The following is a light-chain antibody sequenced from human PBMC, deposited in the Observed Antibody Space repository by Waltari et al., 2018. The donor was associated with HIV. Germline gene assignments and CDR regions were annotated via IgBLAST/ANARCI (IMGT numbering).Light chain of an antibody. Sequence: QSVLTQPPSASGTPGQRVTIPCSGSSSHLGRNYVYWYQHLPGTAPKPLIYRNNQRPSGVPDRFSGSKSGTSASLAISGLRSEDEADYYCATWDDSLSGSVFGGGTKLTVL. J-gene: IGLJ2*01. CDR2: RNN. CDR1: SSHLGRNY. CDR3: ATWDDSLSGSV. V-gene: IGLV1-47*01.